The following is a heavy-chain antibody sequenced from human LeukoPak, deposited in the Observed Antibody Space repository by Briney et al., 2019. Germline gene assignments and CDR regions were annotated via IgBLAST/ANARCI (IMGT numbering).Heavy chain of an antibody. CDR3: AKDQASARSGWLDY. CDR1: GFTFSSYA. J-gene: IGHJ4*02. CDR2: ISGSGGST. Sequence: PGGSLRLSCAASGFTFSSYAMSWVRQAPGKGLEWVSAISGSGGSTYYADSVKGRFTISRDNSKNTLYLQMNSLRAEDTAVYYCAKDQASARSGWLDYWGQGTLVTVSS. V-gene: IGHV3-23*01. D-gene: IGHD6-19*01.